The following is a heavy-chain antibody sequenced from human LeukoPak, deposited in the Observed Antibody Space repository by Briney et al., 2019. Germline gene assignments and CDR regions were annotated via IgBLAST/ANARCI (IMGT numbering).Heavy chain of an antibody. D-gene: IGHD6-19*01. Sequence: PGGSLRLSCAGSGFTFGSYAMSWVRQAPGKGLEWVLGISGSGGSTYYADSVKGRLTISRDNFKNTLYLQMNSLRAEDTAVYYCAKSPDRWYSRGRSFDYWGQGTRVTVSS. CDR3: AKSPDRWYSRGRSFDY. CDR1: GFTFGSYA. CDR2: ISGSGGST. J-gene: IGHJ4*02. V-gene: IGHV3-23*01.